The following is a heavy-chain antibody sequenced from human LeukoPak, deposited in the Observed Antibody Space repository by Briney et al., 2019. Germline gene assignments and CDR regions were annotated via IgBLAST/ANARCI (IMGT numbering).Heavy chain of an antibody. CDR3: ARFVLIAAAGDLALDV. J-gene: IGHJ6*04. V-gene: IGHV4-38-2*01. CDR2: IYHSPST. Sequence: SETLSLTCSVSGYSISSGYYWGWIRQPPGKGLEWIATIYHSPSTNYNPSLKSRVTISVDTSKNQFSLKLSSVTAADTAVYYCARFVLIAAAGDLALDVWGKGTTVTVSS. CDR1: GYSISSGYY. D-gene: IGHD6-13*01.